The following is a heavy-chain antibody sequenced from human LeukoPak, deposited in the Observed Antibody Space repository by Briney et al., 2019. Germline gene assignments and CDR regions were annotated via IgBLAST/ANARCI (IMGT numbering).Heavy chain of an antibody. CDR3: ARLSRYYYYYMDV. Sequence: GESLEISCKGSGYSFTSYWIGWVRQMPGKGLEWMGIIYPGDSDTRYSPSFQGQVTISADKSISTAYLQWSSLKASDTAMYYCARLSRYYYYYMDVWGKGTTVTVSS. CDR2: IYPGDSDT. V-gene: IGHV5-51*01. D-gene: IGHD6-6*01. J-gene: IGHJ6*03. CDR1: GYSFTSYW.